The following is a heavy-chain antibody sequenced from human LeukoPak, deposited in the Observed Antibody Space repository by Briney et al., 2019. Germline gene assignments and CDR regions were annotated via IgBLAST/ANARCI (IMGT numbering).Heavy chain of an antibody. CDR2: INWNSGMI. CDR3: VKDRSGYYAYSFDV. J-gene: IGHJ3*01. Sequence: PGGSLRLSCAASGLTFDDYAMRWVRQAPGQGLEWVSGINWNSGMIGYADSVKGRFTISRDNAKNSLFLQMNSLKVEDTALYYCVKDRSGYYAYSFDVWGQGTMVTVSS. V-gene: IGHV3-9*01. CDR1: GLTFDDYA. D-gene: IGHD5-12*01.